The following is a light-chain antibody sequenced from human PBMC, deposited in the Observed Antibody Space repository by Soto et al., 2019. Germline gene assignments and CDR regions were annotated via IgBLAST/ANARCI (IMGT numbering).Light chain of an antibody. Sequence: EKLMTQSPATLSVSPGERATLSCRASQSVNSNLAWYQQKPVQAPRLLLYGASTRATGIPARFSGSASGTEFTLTISILQSEDSAVYYCQQYNDWPLTFGGGTKVEIK. CDR2: GAS. CDR1: QSVNSN. J-gene: IGKJ4*01. V-gene: IGKV3-15*01. CDR3: QQYNDWPLT.